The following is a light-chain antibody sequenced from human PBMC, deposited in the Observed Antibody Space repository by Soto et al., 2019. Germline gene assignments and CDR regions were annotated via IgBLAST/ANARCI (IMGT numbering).Light chain of an antibody. CDR2: GAS. CDR1: QSISGNS. V-gene: IGKV3-20*01. CDR3: EQYGSSPYT. Sequence: EIVVTQSPVTLSLSPGERDTLSCRASQSISGNSLAWYQQRPGQAPRLLIYGASSRATATPDRFSGSGSGTDFTLTISRLEPEDFAVYYCEQYGSSPYTFGPGTKVDIK. J-gene: IGKJ3*01.